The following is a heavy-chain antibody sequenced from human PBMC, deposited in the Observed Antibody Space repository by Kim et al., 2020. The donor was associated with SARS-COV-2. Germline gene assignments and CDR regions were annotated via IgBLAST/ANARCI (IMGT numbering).Heavy chain of an antibody. D-gene: IGHD3-10*01. CDR1: GFTFSSYA. CDR2: IYSGGSST. CDR3: ATYYYGSGSYYYYYGMDV. Sequence: GGSLRLSCAASGFTFSSYAMSWVRQAPGKGLEWVSVIYSGGSSTYYADSVKGRFTISRDNSKNTLYLQMNSLRAEDTAVYYCATYYYGSGSYYYYYGMDVWGQGTTVTVSS. J-gene: IGHJ6*02. V-gene: IGHV3-23*03.